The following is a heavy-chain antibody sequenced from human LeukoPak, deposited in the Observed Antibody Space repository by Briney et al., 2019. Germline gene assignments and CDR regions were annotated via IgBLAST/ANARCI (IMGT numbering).Heavy chain of an antibody. CDR2: ISAYNGNT. CDR1: GYTFTSHG. J-gene: IGHJ5*02. CDR3: ARDPSNTSGWKTWFDP. V-gene: IGHV1-18*01. D-gene: IGHD6-19*01. Sequence: ASVKVSCKASGYTFTSHGISWVRQAPGQGLEWMGWISAYNGNTKYAQNLQGRVTMTTDTSTSTAYLELRSLRSDDTAVYYCARDPSNTSGWKTWFDPWDQGTLVTVSS.